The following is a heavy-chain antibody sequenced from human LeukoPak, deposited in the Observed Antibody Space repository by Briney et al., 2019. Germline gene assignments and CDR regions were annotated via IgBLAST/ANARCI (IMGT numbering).Heavy chain of an antibody. CDR1: GGTFSSYA. V-gene: IGHV1-69*01. CDR2: IIPIFGTA. CDR3: ARSTVRGVISPTALDY. J-gene: IGHJ4*02. D-gene: IGHD3-10*01. Sequence: SVKVSCKASGGTFSSYAISWVRQAPGQGLEWMGGIIPIFGTANYAQKFQGRVTITADESTSTAYMELSSLRSEDTAVYYCARSTVRGVISPTALDYWGQGTLVTVSS.